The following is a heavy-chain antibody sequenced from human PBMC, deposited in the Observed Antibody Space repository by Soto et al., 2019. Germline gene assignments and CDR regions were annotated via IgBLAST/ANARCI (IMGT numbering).Heavy chain of an antibody. CDR1: GGTFSSYA. V-gene: IGHV1-69*13. Sequence: ASVKVSCKASGGTFSSYAISWVRQAPGQGLEWMGGIIPIFGTANYAQKFQGRVTITADESTSTAYMELSSLRSEDTAVYYCARGFYDSSGYQPPNWFDPWGQGTLVTVSS. CDR3: ARGFYDSSGYQPPNWFDP. D-gene: IGHD3-22*01. J-gene: IGHJ5*02. CDR2: IIPIFGTA.